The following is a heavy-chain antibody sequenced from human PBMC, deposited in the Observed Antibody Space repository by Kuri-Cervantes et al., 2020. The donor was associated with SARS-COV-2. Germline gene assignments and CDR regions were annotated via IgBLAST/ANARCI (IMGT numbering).Heavy chain of an antibody. CDR2: IYHSGST. J-gene: IGHJ4*02. D-gene: IGHD3-22*01. CDR1: GGSISSSNW. CDR3: ASPLGSSGYYYAY. Sequence: SCAVSGGSISSSNWWSWVRQPPGKGLEWIGEIYHSGSTNYNPSLKSRVTISVDTSKNQFSLKLSSVTAADTAVYYCASPLGSSGYYYAYWGQGTLVTVSS. V-gene: IGHV4-4*02.